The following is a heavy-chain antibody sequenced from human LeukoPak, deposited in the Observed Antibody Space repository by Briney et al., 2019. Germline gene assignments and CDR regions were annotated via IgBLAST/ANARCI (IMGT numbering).Heavy chain of an antibody. D-gene: IGHD1-26*01. CDR2: ISSSSSYI. CDR1: GFTFSSYS. J-gene: IGHJ4*02. CDR3: ASQVGSGSYFPGDY. Sequence: GGPLRLSCAASGFTFSSYSMNWVRQAPGKGLEWVSSISSSSSYIYYADSVKGRFTISRDNAKNSLYLQMNSLRAEDTAVYYCASQVGSGSYFPGDYWGQGTLVTVSS. V-gene: IGHV3-21*01.